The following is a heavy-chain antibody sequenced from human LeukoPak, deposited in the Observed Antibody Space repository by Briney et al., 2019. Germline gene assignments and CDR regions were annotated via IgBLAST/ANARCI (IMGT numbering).Heavy chain of an antibody. CDR3: AKDTRTISCLDY. V-gene: IGHV3-30*02. CDR1: GFTFSSYG. D-gene: IGHD2-2*01. Sequence: GGSLRLSCAASGFTFSSYGMHWVRQAPGKGLEWVAFIRYDGSNKYYADSVKGRFTISRDNSKNTLYLQMISLRAEDTAVYYCAKDTRTISCLDYWGQGTLATVSS. CDR2: IRYDGSNK. J-gene: IGHJ4*02.